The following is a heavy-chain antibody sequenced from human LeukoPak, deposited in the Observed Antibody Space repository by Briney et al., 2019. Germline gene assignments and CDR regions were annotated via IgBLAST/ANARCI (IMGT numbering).Heavy chain of an antibody. D-gene: IGHD1-1*01. CDR2: ISGNGGST. CDR1: GFTFSSSA. CDR3: ARDYPTSGIVTLFDY. Sequence: GGSLRLSCAASGFTFSSSAMSWVRQAPGKGLEWVSAISGNGGSTYYADSVKGRFTTSRDNSKNSLYLQMTSLRAEDTAVYYCARDYPTSGIVTLFDYWGQGTLVTVSS. V-gene: IGHV3-23*01. J-gene: IGHJ4*02.